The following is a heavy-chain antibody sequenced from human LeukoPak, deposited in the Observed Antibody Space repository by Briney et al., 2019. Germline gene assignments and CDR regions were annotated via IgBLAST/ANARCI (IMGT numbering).Heavy chain of an antibody. CDR2: ISSSSSYI. Sequence: GGSLRLSCAASGFTFSSYSMNWVRQAPGKGLEWVSSISSSSSYIYYADSVKGRFTISRDNAKNSLYLQMNSQRAEDTAVYYCARDSARYCSGGSCPQGDYWGQGTLVTVSS. CDR1: GFTFSSYS. CDR3: ARDSARYCSGGSCPQGDY. V-gene: IGHV3-21*01. J-gene: IGHJ4*02. D-gene: IGHD2-15*01.